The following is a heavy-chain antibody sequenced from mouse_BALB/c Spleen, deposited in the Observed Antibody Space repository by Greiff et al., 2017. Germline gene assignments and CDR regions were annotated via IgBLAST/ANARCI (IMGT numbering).Heavy chain of an antibody. D-gene: IGHD2-1*01. J-gene: IGHJ4*01. CDR2: ISDGGSYT. CDR1: GFTFSDYY. Sequence: DVKLQESGGGLVKPGGSLKLSCAASGFTFSDYYMYWVRQTPEKRLEWVATISDGGSYTYYPDSVKGRFTISRDNAKNNLYLQMSSLKSEDTAMYYCARYGNYVGDYWGQGTSVTVSS. V-gene: IGHV5-4*02. CDR3: ARYGNYVGDY.